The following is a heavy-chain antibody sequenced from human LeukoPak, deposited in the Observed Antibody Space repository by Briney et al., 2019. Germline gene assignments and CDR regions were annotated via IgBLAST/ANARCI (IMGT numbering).Heavy chain of an antibody. J-gene: IGHJ4*02. CDR3: AGILTGYFHY. V-gene: IGHV4-39*01. CDR1: GGSISSSSYY. Sequence: PSETLSLTCTVSGGSISSSSYYWGWNRQSPGKGLEWIGNIHYSGSTQYDPSLKSRVTISVDTSKNQFSLKLSSVTAADTAVYYCAGILTGYFHYWGQGTLVTVSS. D-gene: IGHD3-9*01. CDR2: IHYSGST.